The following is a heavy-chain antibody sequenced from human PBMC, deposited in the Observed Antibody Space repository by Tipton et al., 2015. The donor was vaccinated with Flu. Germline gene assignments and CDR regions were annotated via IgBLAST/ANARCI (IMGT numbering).Heavy chain of an antibody. V-gene: IGHV3-30*18. D-gene: IGHD1-14*01. CDR2: ISYGGSNK. Sequence: RSLRLSCAASGFTFSSYGMHWVRQAPGKGLEWVAVISYGGSNKYYADSVKGRFTISRDNSKNTLYLQMNSLRAEDTAVYYCAKDRGNQQKEKYYYYYGMDVWGQGTTVTVSS. CDR1: GFTFSSYG. CDR3: AKDRGNQQKEKYYYYYGMDV. J-gene: IGHJ6*02.